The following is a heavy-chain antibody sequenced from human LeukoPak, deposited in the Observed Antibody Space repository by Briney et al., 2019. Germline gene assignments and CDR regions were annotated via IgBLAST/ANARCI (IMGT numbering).Heavy chain of an antibody. J-gene: IGHJ3*02. CDR3: AKDTSTAGRGYSGYDFPDAFDI. D-gene: IGHD5-12*01. Sequence: PGGSLRLSCAASGFTFSSYGMSWVRQAPGKGLEWVSAISGSGGSTYYAYSVKGRFTISRDNSKNTLYLQMNSLRAEDTAVYYCAKDTSTAGRGYSGYDFPDAFDIWGQGTMVTVSP. CDR1: GFTFSSYG. CDR2: ISGSGGST. V-gene: IGHV3-23*01.